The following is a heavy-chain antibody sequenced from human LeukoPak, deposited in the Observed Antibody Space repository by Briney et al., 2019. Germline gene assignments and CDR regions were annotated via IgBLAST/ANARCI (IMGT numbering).Heavy chain of an antibody. CDR1: GGSFSGYY. D-gene: IGHD3-3*01. Sequence: SETLSLTCAVYGGSFSGYYWSWIRQPPGKGLEWIGEIKHSGSTNYDPSLKSRVTISVDTSKNQFSLKLSSVTAADTAVYYCGSVGLSGGSSYDYYFASWGQEPWSPPPQ. CDR2: IKHSGST. CDR3: GSVGLSGGSSYDYYFAS. J-gene: IGHJ4*01. V-gene: IGHV4-34*01.